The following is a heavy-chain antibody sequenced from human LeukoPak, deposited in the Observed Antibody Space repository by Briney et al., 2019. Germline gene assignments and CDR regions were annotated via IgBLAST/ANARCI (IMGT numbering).Heavy chain of an antibody. CDR3: AKEYSSSSDYYGMDV. Sequence: GRSLRLSCAASGFTFSSYGMHWVRQAAGKGLEWVAVLSYDGSNKYYADSVKGRFTISRDNSKNTLYLQMNSLRAEDTAVYYCAKEYSSSSDYYGMDVWGQGTTVTVSS. J-gene: IGHJ6*02. V-gene: IGHV3-30*18. CDR1: GFTFSSYG. D-gene: IGHD6-6*01. CDR2: LSYDGSNK.